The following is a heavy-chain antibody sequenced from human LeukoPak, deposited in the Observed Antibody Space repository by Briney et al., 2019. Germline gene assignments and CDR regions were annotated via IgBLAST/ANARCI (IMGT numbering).Heavy chain of an antibody. Sequence: GGSLRLSCAASGFTVSSSYMSWVRQAPGKGLEWVSLIYSGGSTYYVDSVRGRFTISRDNSKTPLYLQMDSLRAEDTAVYYCARDEYYYDRSAYHYFFDYWGQGTLVTVSS. D-gene: IGHD3-22*01. V-gene: IGHV3-66*01. CDR3: ARDEYYYDRSAYHYFFDY. CDR1: GFTVSSSY. CDR2: IYSGGST. J-gene: IGHJ4*02.